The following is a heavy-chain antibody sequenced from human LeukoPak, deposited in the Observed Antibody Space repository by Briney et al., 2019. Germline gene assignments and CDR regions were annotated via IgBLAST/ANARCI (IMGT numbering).Heavy chain of an antibody. D-gene: IGHD3-22*01. CDR2: TYYRSNWYN. CDR1: GDSVSSNSAA. J-gene: IGHJ3*02. Sequence: SQTLSLTCAISGDSVSSNSAAWDWIRQSPSRGLEWLGRTYYRSNWYNDYAVSVKSRISINPDTSKNQFSLKLSSVTAADTAVYYCAAPSSVHKRAFDIWGQGTMVTVSS. V-gene: IGHV6-1*01. CDR3: AAPSSVHKRAFDI.